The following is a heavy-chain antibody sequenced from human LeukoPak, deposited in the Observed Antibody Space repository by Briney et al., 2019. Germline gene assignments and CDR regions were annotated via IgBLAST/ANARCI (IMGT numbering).Heavy chain of an antibody. Sequence: SETLSLTCAVYGGSFSDYYWTWIRRPPGKGLEWIGEINHSGSTNYNPSLKSRATISVDRSKNQFSLKLSSVTAADTAVYYCARVTRFDRSGELWFDYWGQGTLVTVSS. V-gene: IGHV4-34*01. CDR3: ARVTRFDRSGELWFDY. J-gene: IGHJ4*02. D-gene: IGHD3-10*01. CDR1: GGSFSDYY. CDR2: INHSGST.